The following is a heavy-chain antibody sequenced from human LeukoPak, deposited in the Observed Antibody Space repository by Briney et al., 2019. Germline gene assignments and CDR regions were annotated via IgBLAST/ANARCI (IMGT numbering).Heavy chain of an antibody. D-gene: IGHD6-13*01. CDR3: AKDRAAAGIYYFHY. CDR1: GFTFNSYA. CDR2: ISGSGGTT. V-gene: IGHV3-23*01. J-gene: IGHJ4*02. Sequence: PGGSLRLSCAASGFTFNSYAMSWVRQAPGKGLEWGSAISGSGGTTYYADSVKGRFTISRDNSKNTLYLQLNSLRAEDTAVYYCAKDRAAAGIYYFHYWGQGTLVTVSS.